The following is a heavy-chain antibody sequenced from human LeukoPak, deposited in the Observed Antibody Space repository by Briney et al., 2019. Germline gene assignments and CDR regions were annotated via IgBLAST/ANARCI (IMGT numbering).Heavy chain of an antibody. Sequence: PGRCLRLACVLDGLTFSDYYMSWVRQVPGNGLGWVVYISNDSVDKYYVDYVRGRFTISRDNAKKSMYLQMSGLRVEDTAVYYCARRDWVTGAVRAFDIWGQGTMVTVSS. CDR3: ARRDWVTGAVRAFDI. CDR1: GLTFSDYY. CDR2: ISNDSVDK. D-gene: IGHD3-3*01. V-gene: IGHV3-11*04. J-gene: IGHJ3*02.